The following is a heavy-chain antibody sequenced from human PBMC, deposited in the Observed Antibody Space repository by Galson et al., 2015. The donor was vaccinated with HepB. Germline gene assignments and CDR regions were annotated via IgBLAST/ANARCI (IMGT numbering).Heavy chain of an antibody. CDR3: ARESAESSSGSADY. D-gene: IGHD6-6*01. Sequence: SLRLSCAASGFTFSTYAMHWVRQAPGKGLEWVAVISSDGSNKYHADSVKGRFTISRDNSKNTLYLQMNSLRTEDTAVYYCARESAESSSGSADYWGQGTLVTVSS. V-gene: IGHV3-30*14. CDR2: ISSDGSNK. CDR1: GFTFSTYA. J-gene: IGHJ4*02.